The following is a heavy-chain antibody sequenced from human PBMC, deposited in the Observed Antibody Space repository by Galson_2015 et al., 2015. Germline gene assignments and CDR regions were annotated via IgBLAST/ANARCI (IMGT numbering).Heavy chain of an antibody. Sequence: CAISGDSVSSHSAAWNWIRQSPSRGLEWLGRTYYRSKWYNDYAVSVKSRITINPDTSKNQFSLQLNSVTPEDTAVYYCARGEQWLVHFDDWGQGTLVTVSS. CDR2: TYYRSKWYN. D-gene: IGHD6-19*01. J-gene: IGHJ4*02. CDR1: GDSVSSHSAA. CDR3: ARGEQWLVHFDD. V-gene: IGHV6-1*01.